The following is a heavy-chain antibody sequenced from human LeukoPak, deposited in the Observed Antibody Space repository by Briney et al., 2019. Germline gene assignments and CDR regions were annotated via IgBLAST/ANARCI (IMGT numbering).Heavy chain of an antibody. CDR2: IWYDGSNK. Sequence: GGSLRLSCAASGFTFSSYGMHWVRQAPGKGLEWVAVIWYDGSNKYYADSVKGRFTISRDNSKNTLYLQMNSLRAEDTAVYYCARENMVRGVNYYYYYGMDVWGQGTTVTVSS. D-gene: IGHD3-10*01. J-gene: IGHJ6*02. V-gene: IGHV3-33*01. CDR1: GFTFSSYG. CDR3: ARENMVRGVNYYYYYGMDV.